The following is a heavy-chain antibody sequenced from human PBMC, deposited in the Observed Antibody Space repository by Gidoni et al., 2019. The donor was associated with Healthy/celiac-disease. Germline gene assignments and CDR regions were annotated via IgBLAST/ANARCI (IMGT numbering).Heavy chain of an antibody. CDR2: IIPIFGTA. CDR1: GGTFSSYA. J-gene: IGHJ6*02. D-gene: IGHD6-6*01. CDR3: SGSSSGYYYYGMDV. V-gene: IGHV1-69*01. Sequence: QVQLVQSGAEVKKPGSSVKVSCKASGGTFSSYAIRWVRQAPGQGLEGMGGIIPIFGTANYAQKFQGRVTITADESTSTAYMELSSLRSEDTAVYYCSGSSSGYYYYGMDVWGQGTTVTVS.